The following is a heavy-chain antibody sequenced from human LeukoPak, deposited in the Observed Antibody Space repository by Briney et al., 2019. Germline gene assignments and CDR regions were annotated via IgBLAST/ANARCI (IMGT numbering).Heavy chain of an antibody. D-gene: IGHD5-12*01. Sequence: GGSLRLSCAASGFTFDDYAMHWVRQAPGKGLEWVSGISWNSGSIGYADSVKGRFTISRDNAKNSLYLQMNSLRAEDTALYYCAKESGGNSRGSYYFDYWGQGTLVTVSS. V-gene: IGHV3-9*01. CDR2: ISWNSGSI. CDR3: AKESGGNSRGSYYFDY. J-gene: IGHJ4*02. CDR1: GFTFDDYA.